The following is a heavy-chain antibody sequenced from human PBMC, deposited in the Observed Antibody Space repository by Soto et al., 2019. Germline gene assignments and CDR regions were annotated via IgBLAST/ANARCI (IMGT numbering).Heavy chain of an antibody. V-gene: IGHV1-24*01. Sequence: SAEVSLKVAGYTLTEISMHWVRQAPGKGLEWMGGFHPEDGETIYAQNFQGRVTMTEGTSTDTAYMELSSLRSEDTAVYYCAIITGPYGMDVWGQGTTVTVSS. CDR1: GYTLTEIS. D-gene: IGHD3-10*01. CDR3: AIITGPYGMDV. J-gene: IGHJ6*02. CDR2: FHPEDGET.